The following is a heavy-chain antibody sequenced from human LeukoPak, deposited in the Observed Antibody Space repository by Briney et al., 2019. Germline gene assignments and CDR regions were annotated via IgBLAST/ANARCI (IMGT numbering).Heavy chain of an antibody. CDR1: GFTFSNYW. Sequence: GGSLRLSCAASGFTFSNYWMNWVRQVPGKGLEWVANMKQDGSEKYYADSVKGRFTISRDNAKNSLYLQMNSLRAEDTAVYYCARHPNSNWDYWGQGTLVTVSS. D-gene: IGHD6-13*01. CDR2: MKQDGSEK. CDR3: ARHPNSNWDY. J-gene: IGHJ4*02. V-gene: IGHV3-7*01.